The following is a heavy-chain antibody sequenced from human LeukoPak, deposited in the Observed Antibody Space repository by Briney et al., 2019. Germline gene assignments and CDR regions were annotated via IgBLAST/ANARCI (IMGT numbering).Heavy chain of an antibody. Sequence: SETLSLTCAVYGGSFSGYYWSWIRQPPGKGLEWIGEINHSGSTNYNPSLKSRVTISVDTSKNQFSLKLSSVTAADTAVYYCARGGSERYFDWLLPFDYWGQGTLVTVSS. CDR2: INHSGST. CDR1: GGSFSGYY. D-gene: IGHD3-9*01. CDR3: ARGGSERYFDWLLPFDY. V-gene: IGHV4-34*01. J-gene: IGHJ4*02.